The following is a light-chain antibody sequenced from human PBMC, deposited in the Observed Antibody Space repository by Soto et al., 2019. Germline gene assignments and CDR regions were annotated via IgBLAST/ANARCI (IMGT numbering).Light chain of an antibody. J-gene: IGKJ1*01. Sequence: IQMNQSPATLSGYVGDRVTITCRASQTISSWLAWYQQKPGKAPKLLIYKASTLKSGVPSRFSGSRSGTEFTLTISSLQPNDLATYYCQHYNTYPQPFGQGTKVDIK. CDR2: KAS. CDR3: QHYNTYPQP. CDR1: QTISSW. V-gene: IGKV1-5*03.